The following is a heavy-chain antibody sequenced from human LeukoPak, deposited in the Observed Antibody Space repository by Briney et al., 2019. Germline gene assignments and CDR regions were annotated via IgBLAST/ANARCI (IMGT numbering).Heavy chain of an antibody. CDR1: GVSISSGGYS. CDR2: IYHSGST. Sequence: SETLSLTCAASGVSISSGGYSWSWIRQPPGKGLEWIGYIYHSGSTYYNPSLKSRVTISVDSTKNQFSLKLSSVTAADTAVYYCARAPGGGTYATPPHFDYWGQGTLVTVSS. CDR3: ARAPGGGTYATPPHFDY. J-gene: IGHJ4*02. D-gene: IGHD2-15*01. V-gene: IGHV4-30-2*01.